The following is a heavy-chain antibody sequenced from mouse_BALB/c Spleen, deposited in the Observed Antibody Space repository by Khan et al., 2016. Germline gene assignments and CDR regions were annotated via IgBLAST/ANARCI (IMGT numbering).Heavy chain of an antibody. Sequence: QVQLQQSGPELVRPGVSVKISCKGSGYTFTDYAMHWVKQSHGKSLEWIGVISPYSGNTNYNQKFKGKATMTVDKSSSTAYMELARMTSEDSAIYYCARWGLRWYFDVWGAGTTVTVSS. CDR2: ISPYSGNT. J-gene: IGHJ1*01. CDR3: ARWGLRWYFDV. CDR1: GYTFTDYA. V-gene: IGHV1S137*01. D-gene: IGHD2-2*01.